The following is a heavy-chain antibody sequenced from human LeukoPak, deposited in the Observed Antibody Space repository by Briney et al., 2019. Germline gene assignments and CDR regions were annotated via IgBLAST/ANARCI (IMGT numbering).Heavy chain of an antibody. J-gene: IGHJ4*02. CDR1: GFTFSSYT. V-gene: IGHV3-21*01. CDR3: VRGSYGAYDY. CDR2: ISSDSSYI. Sequence: GGSLRLSCAASGFTFSSYTMDWVRQAPGKGLEWVSSISSDSSYIYYADAVHGRFTVSRDNAKYSLYLQMNSLRAEDTAVYYCVRGSYGAYDYWGQGSLVTVSS. D-gene: IGHD4-17*01.